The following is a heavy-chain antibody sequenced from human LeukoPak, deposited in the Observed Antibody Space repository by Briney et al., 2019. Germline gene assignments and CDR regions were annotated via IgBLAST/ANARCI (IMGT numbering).Heavy chain of an antibody. CDR1: GGSISSYY. D-gene: IGHD3-3*01. J-gene: IGHJ6*03. CDR3: ASTISTRHYYYYMDV. Sequence: SETLSLTCTVSGGSISSYYWSWIRQPPGKGLEWIGYIYYSGSTNYNPSLKSRVTISVDTSKNQFSLKLSSVTAADTAVYYCASTISTRHYYYYMDVWGKGTTVTISS. CDR2: IYYSGST. V-gene: IGHV4-59*12.